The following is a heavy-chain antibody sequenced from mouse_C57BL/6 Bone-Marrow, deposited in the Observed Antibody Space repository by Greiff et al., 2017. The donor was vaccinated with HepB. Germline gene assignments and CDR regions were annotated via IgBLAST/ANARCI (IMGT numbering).Heavy chain of an antibody. CDR2: IYPGNSDT. CDR3: TNLWLRRTWIAY. D-gene: IGHD2-2*01. CDR1: GYTFTSYW. J-gene: IGHJ3*01. Sequence: EVQLQQSGTVLARPGASVKMSCKTSGYTFTSYWMHWVKQRPGQGLEWLGAIYPGNSDTSYNQKFKGKAKLTAVTSASTAYMELSSLTNEDSAVYYCTNLWLRRTWIAYWGKGTLVTVAA. V-gene: IGHV1-5*01.